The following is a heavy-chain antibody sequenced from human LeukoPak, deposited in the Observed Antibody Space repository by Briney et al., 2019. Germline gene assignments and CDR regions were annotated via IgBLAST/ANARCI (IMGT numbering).Heavy chain of an antibody. CDR2: ISAYNGNT. D-gene: IGHD3-22*01. Sequence: ASVKVSCKASGYTFTSYGISWVRQAPGQGLEWMGWISAYNGNTNYAQKLQGRVTMTTDTSTSTAYMELRSLRSDDTAVYYCARDLDTYYYDSTYDYWSQGTLVTVSS. CDR3: ARDLDTYYYDSTYDY. CDR1: GYTFTSYG. V-gene: IGHV1-18*01. J-gene: IGHJ4*02.